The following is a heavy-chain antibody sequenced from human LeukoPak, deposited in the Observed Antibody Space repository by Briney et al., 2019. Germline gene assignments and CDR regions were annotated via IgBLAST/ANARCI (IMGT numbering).Heavy chain of an antibody. V-gene: IGHV1-8*01. Sequence: ASVKVSCKTSGYTFISHDINWVRQATGQGLEWMGWMDPNSGNTGYEQRFQGRVTLTRSTSLSEAYMELTSLKFEDTAVYYCARVQGSDTSGSFDHWGQGTLVTVSS. CDR3: ARVQGSDTSGSFDH. CDR2: MDPNSGNT. D-gene: IGHD1-26*01. CDR1: GYTFISHD. J-gene: IGHJ4*02.